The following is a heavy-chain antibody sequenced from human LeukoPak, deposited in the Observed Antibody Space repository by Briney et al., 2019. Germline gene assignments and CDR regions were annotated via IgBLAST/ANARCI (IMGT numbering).Heavy chain of an antibody. CDR2: ISSDGGTT. Sequence: PGGSLRLSCAASGFTFSTYAMHWVRQAPGKGLEYVSAISSDGGTTYYTDSVKGRFTISRDNSKNTLYLQMGSLRAEDMAVYYCARSGYCSGGSCYSVFWGQGTLVTVSS. V-gene: IGHV3-64*02. CDR3: ARSGYCSGGSCYSVF. CDR1: GFTFSTYA. J-gene: IGHJ4*02. D-gene: IGHD2-15*01.